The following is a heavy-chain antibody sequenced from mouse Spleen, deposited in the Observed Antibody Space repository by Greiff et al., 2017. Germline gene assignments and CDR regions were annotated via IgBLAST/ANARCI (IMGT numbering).Heavy chain of an antibody. D-gene: IGHD1-1*01. J-gene: IGHJ2*01. V-gene: IGHV1-50*01. CDR1: GYTFTSYW. Sequence: QVQLQQSGAELVKPGASVKLSCKASGYTFTSYWMQWVKQRPGQGLEWIGEIDPSDSYTNYNQKFKGKATLTVDTSSSTAYMQLSSLTSEDSAVYYCARWALYYFDYWGQGTTLTVSS. CDR3: ARWALYYFDY. CDR2: IDPSDSYT.